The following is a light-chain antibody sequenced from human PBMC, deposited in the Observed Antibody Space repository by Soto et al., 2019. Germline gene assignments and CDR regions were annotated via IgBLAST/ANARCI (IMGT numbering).Light chain of an antibody. Sequence: DVVLTQSPLSLPVTLGQPASISCRSRQSLVYSDGNTYLNRIHQRPGQSPRRLIYKVSNRASGVPDRFSGSASGTDFTLSISRVEAEDVGIYYCVQGTLWTTWTFGQGTRVEIK. CDR1: QSLVYSDGNTY. J-gene: IGKJ1*01. V-gene: IGKV2-30*01. CDR2: KVS. CDR3: VQGTLWTTWT.